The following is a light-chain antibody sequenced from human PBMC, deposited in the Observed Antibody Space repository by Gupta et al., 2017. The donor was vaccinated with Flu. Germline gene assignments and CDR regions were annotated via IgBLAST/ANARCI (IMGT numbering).Light chain of an antibody. CDR1: QSVSSY. CDR3: QQRSNWPRLT. Sequence: EIVLTQSPATLSLSPGERATLSCRASQSVSSYLAWYQQKPGQAPRLLIYDASNRATGTPARFSGSGYGTDFTLTISSLEPEDFAVYYCQQRSNWPRLTFGGGTKVEIK. J-gene: IGKJ4*01. V-gene: IGKV3-11*01. CDR2: DAS.